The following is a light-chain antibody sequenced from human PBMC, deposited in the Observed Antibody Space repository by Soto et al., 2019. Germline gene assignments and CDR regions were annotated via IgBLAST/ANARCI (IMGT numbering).Light chain of an antibody. CDR3: QQYGYSPIT. J-gene: IGKJ5*01. V-gene: IGKV3-20*01. CDR2: AAS. CDR1: QSVSSSH. Sequence: EIVLTQSPGTLSLSPGERATLSCRDSQSVSSSHLAWYQHKPGQAPRVXIYAASSRETGSPDRFSGGGSGTEFTLTISRLEPEDFAVYYCQQYGYSPITFGQGTRLEIK.